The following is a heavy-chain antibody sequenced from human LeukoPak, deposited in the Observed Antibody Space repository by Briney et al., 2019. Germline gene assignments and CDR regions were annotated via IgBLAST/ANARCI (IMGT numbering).Heavy chain of an antibody. CDR3: AREPPGGGFDY. CDR1: GFTFSSYA. CDR2: VYSGGNT. V-gene: IGHV3-66*01. Sequence: GGSLRLSCAASGFTFSSYAMSWVRQAPGKGLEWVSVVYSGGNTYYADSVKGRFTISRDNSKNTLYLQMNSLRAEDTAVYYCAREPPGGGFDYWGQGTLVTVSS. D-gene: IGHD3-16*01. J-gene: IGHJ4*02.